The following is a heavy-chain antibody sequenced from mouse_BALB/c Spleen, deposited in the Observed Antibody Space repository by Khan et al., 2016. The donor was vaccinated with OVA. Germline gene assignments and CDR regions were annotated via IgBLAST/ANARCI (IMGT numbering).Heavy chain of an antibody. Sequence: QVQLKESGAELAKPGASVKMSCKASGYTFINYWILWVKQRPGQGLEWIGYINPSTGYTEYNQNFKDKATLTADKSSSTAYMQLSSLTSEGSACYYCARRGLRWDFDYWGQGTTLTVSS. D-gene: IGHD1-1*01. CDR2: INPSTGYT. J-gene: IGHJ2*01. CDR1: GYTFINYW. V-gene: IGHV1-7*01. CDR3: ARRGLRWDFDY.